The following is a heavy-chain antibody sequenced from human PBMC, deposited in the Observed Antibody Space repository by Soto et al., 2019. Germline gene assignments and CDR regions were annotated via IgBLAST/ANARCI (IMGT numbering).Heavy chain of an antibody. D-gene: IGHD2-15*01. CDR2: IITYNGDT. V-gene: IGHV1-18*01. CDR1: GYSFTTYG. J-gene: IGHJ6*02. CDR3: AREGSRPYYYYGMDV. Sequence: QVQLVQSGAEVKKPGASVKVSCKASGYSFTTYGIAWVRQAPGQGLEWMGWIITYNGDTDYAQNLQGRVIMTTDTSTNTAYMELRSLRSDDTAVYYCAREGSRPYYYYGMDVWGQGTTVSVSS.